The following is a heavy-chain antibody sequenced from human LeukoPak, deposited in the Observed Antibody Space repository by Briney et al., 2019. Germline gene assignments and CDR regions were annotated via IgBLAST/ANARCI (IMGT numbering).Heavy chain of an antibody. J-gene: IGHJ6*02. CDR2: ISASGGGT. CDR3: AKDSSSSNSYYGMDV. Sequence: GGSLRLSCAASGLTFSSYAVSWVRQAPGKGLEWVSGISASGGGTYYADSVKGRFTISRDNSKNTLYLQMNSLRAEDTAVYYCAKDSSSSNSYYGMDVWGQGTTVTVSS. CDR1: GLTFSSYA. V-gene: IGHV3-23*01. D-gene: IGHD6-6*01.